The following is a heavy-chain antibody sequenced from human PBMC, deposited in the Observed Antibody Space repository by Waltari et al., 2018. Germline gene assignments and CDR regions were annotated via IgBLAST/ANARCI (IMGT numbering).Heavy chain of an antibody. Sequence: QVQLVQSGAEVKKPGASVKVSCKASGYTFTSYAMHWVRLAPGQRLEWMGWINAGNGNTKYSQKFQGRVTITRDTSASTAYMELSSLRSEDTAVYYCARSIAAAGTDYWGQGTLVTVSS. J-gene: IGHJ4*02. CDR2: INAGNGNT. V-gene: IGHV1-3*01. D-gene: IGHD6-13*01. CDR3: ARSIAAAGTDY. CDR1: GYTFTSYA.